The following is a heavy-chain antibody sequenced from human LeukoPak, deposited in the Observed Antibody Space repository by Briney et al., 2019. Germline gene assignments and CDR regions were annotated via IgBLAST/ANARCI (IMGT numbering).Heavy chain of an antibody. V-gene: IGHV3-23*01. CDR3: AKDGARGSYYLHFDY. CDR2: ISGSGGST. CDR1: GFTFSSYA. Sequence: GGSLRLSCAASGFTFSSYAMSWVRQAPGKGLEWVSAISGSGGSTYYADSVKGRFTISRDNSKNTLYLQMNSLRAEDTAVYYCAKDGARGSYYLHFDYWGQGTLVTVSS. J-gene: IGHJ4*02. D-gene: IGHD1-26*01.